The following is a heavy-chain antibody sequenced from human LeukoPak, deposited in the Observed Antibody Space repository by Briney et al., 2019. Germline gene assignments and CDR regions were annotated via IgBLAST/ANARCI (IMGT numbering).Heavy chain of an antibody. CDR2: ISYDGSNK. CDR1: GFTFSSYG. D-gene: IGHD6-13*01. J-gene: IGHJ4*02. CDR3: AKSQAGIAAAGMFDY. V-gene: IGHV3-30*18. Sequence: GGSLRLSCAASGFTFSSYGMHWVRQAPGKGLEWVAVISYDGSNKYYADSVKGRFTISRDNSKNTLYLQMNSLRAEGTAVYYCAKSQAGIAAAGMFDYWGQGTLVTVSS.